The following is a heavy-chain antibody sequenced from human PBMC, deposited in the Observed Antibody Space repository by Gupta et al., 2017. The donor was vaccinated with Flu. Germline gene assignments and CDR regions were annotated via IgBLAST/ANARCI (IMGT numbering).Heavy chain of an antibody. CDR2: INQDGSTE. CDR3: ARNRGWEQFDY. CDR1: GFSFSDYW. D-gene: IGHD5-24*01. Sequence: EVQLVDSGGGLVGPGGAMRLSCATAGFSFSDYWMNCVRQAPGKGLEWVANINQDGSTENYVDSLKGRFTVSRDNAKNSLYLQMDSLTVEDTAVYFCARNRGWEQFDYWGQGTLVTVSS. J-gene: IGHJ4*02. V-gene: IGHV3-7*01.